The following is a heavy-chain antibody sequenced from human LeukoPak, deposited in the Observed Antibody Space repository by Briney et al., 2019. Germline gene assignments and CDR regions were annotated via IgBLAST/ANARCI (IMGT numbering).Heavy chain of an antibody. D-gene: IGHD3-10*01. J-gene: IGHJ4*01. CDR1: GFTFSSSA. CDR2: ISGSSYTT. CDR3: AKSRTTMVRGVIPPDFDY. V-gene: IGHV3-23*01. Sequence: GGSLRLSCAASGFTFSSSAMTWVRQAPGEGLEWVSTISGSSYTTFYADSVQGRFTISRDNSRNTLYLQMISLRAEDTAVYYCAKSRTTMVRGVIPPDFDYWGHGTLVTVSS.